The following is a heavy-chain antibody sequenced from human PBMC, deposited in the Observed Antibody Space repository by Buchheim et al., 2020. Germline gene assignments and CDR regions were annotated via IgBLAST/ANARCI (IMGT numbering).Heavy chain of an antibody. CDR1: GFTFSDHY. CDR2: TRNKANSYTT. Sequence: EVQLVESGGGLVQPGGSLRLSCAVSGFTFSDHYMDWVRQAPGKGLEWIGRTRNKANSYTTEYAASVKGRFAISRDDSKNSLYLQMNSLKTEDTAVYYCTRAGSGNYHERYYYYGMDVWGQGTT. CDR3: TRAGSGNYHERYYYYGMDV. J-gene: IGHJ6*02. D-gene: IGHD1-26*01. V-gene: IGHV3-72*01.